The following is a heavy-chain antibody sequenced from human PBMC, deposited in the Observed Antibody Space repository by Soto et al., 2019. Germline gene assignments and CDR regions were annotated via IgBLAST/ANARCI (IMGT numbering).Heavy chain of an antibody. CDR3: ARLTYYYVRSGDYTDPDDAFDI. CDR2: IYPGDSET. CDR1: GDTFPSYW. J-gene: IGHJ3*02. D-gene: IGHD3-22*01. V-gene: IGHV5-51*01. Sequence: GESLKISCKGSGDTFPSYWIARVRQMSGKGLEWMGIIYPGDSETRYSPSFQGQVTISADKSIKTAYLQWTSLKASDTAMYYCARLTYYYVRSGDYTDPDDAFDIWGQGTMVTVSS.